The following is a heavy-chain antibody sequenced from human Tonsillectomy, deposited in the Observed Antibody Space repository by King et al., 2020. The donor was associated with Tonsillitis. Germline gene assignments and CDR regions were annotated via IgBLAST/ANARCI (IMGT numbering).Heavy chain of an antibody. V-gene: IGHV4-30-4*01. CDR2: IYYSGST. D-gene: IGHD2-15*01. CDR3: ARVGVVVVVAATPNGMDV. CDR1: GGSISSGDYY. Sequence: QLQESGPGLVKPSQTLSLTCTVSGGSISSGDYYWSWIRQPPGKGLEWIGYIYYSGSTYYNPSLKSRVTISVDTSKNQFSLKLSSVTAADTAVYYCARVGVVVVVAATPNGMDVWGQGTTVTVSS. J-gene: IGHJ6*02.